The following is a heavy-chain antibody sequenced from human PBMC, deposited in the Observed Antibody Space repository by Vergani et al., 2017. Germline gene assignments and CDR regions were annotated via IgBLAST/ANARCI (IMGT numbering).Heavy chain of an antibody. Sequence: QVQLQESGPGLVKPSQTLSLTCTVSGGSISSGSYYWSWIRQPAGKGLEWIGRIYTSGSTNYNPSLKSRVTISVDTSKNQFSLKLSSVTAADTAVYYCARGGVDTAMVIVHYYYGMDVWGQGP. CDR2: IYTSGST. CDR3: ARGGVDTAMVIVHYYYGMDV. V-gene: IGHV4-61*02. D-gene: IGHD5-18*01. CDR1: GGSISSGSYY. J-gene: IGHJ6*02.